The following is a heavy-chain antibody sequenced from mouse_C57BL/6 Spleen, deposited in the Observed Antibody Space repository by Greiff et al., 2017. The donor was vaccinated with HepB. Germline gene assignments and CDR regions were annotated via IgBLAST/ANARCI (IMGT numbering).Heavy chain of an antibody. CDR2: ISDGGSYT. CDR3: ARDRGLLPFAY. V-gene: IGHV5-4*01. J-gene: IGHJ3*01. CDR1: GFTFSSYA. D-gene: IGHD2-3*01. Sequence: EVKLVESGGGLVKPGGSLKLSCAASGFTFSSYAMSWVRQTPEKRLEWVATISDGGSYTYYPDNVKGRFTISRDNAKNNLYLQMSHLKSEDTAMYYCARDRGLLPFAYWGQGTLVTVSA.